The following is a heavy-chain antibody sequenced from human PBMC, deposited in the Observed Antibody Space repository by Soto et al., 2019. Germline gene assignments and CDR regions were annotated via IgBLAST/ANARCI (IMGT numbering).Heavy chain of an antibody. CDR1: GFSLSTRGAA. D-gene: IGHD5-12*01. CDR2: IYWDDDK. J-gene: IGHJ4*02. CDR3: AHGLATSDIFDY. Sequence: QITLKESGPTLVKPTQTPTLTCTFSGFSLSTRGAAVGWIRQPPGKALEWLALIYWDDDKRYSPSLKIRLTVAKDRSKQRVVLTMTIMEPVDTATYYCAHGLATSDIFDYWGRGTLVTVSS. V-gene: IGHV2-5*02.